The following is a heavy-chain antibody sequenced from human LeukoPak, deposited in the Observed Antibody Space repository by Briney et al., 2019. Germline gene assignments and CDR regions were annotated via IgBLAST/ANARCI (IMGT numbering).Heavy chain of an antibody. D-gene: IGHD2-2*01. V-gene: IGHV4-30-4*01. Sequence: SETLSLTCTVSGASISRADYYWSWIRQPPGKDLKWIGHIYYSVGTYYNPSLKSRVTISLDTSKNQFSLKLTSVTAADTAVYYCARQLRGFDFWGQGTLVTVSS. CDR2: IYYSVGT. J-gene: IGHJ4*02. CDR3: ARQLRGFDF. CDR1: GASISRADYY.